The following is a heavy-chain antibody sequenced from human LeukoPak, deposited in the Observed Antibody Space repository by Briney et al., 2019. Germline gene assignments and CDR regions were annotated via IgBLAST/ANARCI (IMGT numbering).Heavy chain of an antibody. V-gene: IGHV4-31*03. CDR1: GGSISSGGYY. Sequence: SETLSLTCTVSGGSISSGGYYWSWIRQHPGKGLEWIGYIYYSGSTYYNPSLKSRVTISVDTSKNQFSLKLSSVTAADTAVYYCARFYRVYCSGGSCYSGGFLFDSWGQGPLVTVSS. J-gene: IGHJ4*02. CDR3: ARFYRVYCSGGSCYSGGFLFDS. CDR2: IYYSGST. D-gene: IGHD2-15*01.